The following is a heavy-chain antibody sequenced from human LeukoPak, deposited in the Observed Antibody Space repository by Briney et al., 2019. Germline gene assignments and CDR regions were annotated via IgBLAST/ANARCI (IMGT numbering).Heavy chain of an antibody. Sequence: PSETLSLTCTVSGGSISSSSYYWGWIRQPPGKGLEWIGSIYYSGSTYYNPSLKSRVSISVDTSKNQFSLKLSSVTAADTAVYYCARRLHYYYDSSGYPGNYYFDYWGQGTLVTVSS. V-gene: IGHV4-39*07. CDR2: IYYSGST. CDR3: ARRLHYYYDSSGYPGNYYFDY. CDR1: GGSISSSSYY. D-gene: IGHD3-22*01. J-gene: IGHJ4*02.